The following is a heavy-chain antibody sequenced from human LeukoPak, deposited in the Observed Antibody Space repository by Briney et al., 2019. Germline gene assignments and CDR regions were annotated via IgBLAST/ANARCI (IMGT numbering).Heavy chain of an antibody. D-gene: IGHD6-6*01. CDR3: ARSERGSSPLYMDV. CDR1: GGSISSYY. CDR2: IYYSGST. J-gene: IGHJ6*03. V-gene: IGHV4-59*01. Sequence: SETLSLTCTVSGGSISSYYWSWIRQPSGKGLEWIGYIYYSGSTNYNPSLKSRVTISVDTSKNQFSLKLSSVTAADTAVYYCARSERGSSPLYMDVWGKGTTVTVSS.